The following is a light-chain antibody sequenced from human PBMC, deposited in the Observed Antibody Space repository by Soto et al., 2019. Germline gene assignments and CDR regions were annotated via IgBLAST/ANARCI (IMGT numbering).Light chain of an antibody. CDR2: LEGSGSY. CDR3: ETWDINTHVV. Sequence: QSVLTQSSSASASLGSSVKLTCILSSGHSSYIIAWHQQQPGKAPRYLMKLEGSGSYNKGSGVPDRFSGSSSGADRYLTISNLQFEDEADYYCETWDINTHVVFGGGTKLTVL. CDR1: SGHSSYI. V-gene: IGLV4-60*02. J-gene: IGLJ2*01.